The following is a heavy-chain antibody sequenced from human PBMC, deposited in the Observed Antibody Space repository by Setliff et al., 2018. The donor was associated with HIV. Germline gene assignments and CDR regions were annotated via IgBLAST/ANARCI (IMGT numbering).Heavy chain of an antibody. CDR3: ARLSTTSRDFDS. CDR1: GGSISYYH. J-gene: IGHJ4*02. CDR2: IYYTGTT. D-gene: IGHD2-2*01. V-gene: IGHV4-4*07. Sequence: SETLSLTCSVSGGSISYYHWSWIRQPAGKGLEWIGRIYYTGTTHYNPSLKSRLTISIDTSENQFSLKLSSVTAADTAVYYCARLSTTSRDFDSWGQGTLVTVSS.